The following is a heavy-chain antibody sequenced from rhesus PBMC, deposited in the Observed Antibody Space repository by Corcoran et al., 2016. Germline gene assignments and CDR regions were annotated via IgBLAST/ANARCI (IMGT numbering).Heavy chain of an antibody. Sequence: QVKLQQWGEGLVKPSETLSLTCAVYGGSITGYYWSWIRQPPGKGLEWTGNIDGNRASNNYNPSLKNRVTISKDTSKNQFSLKLSSVTAADTAVYYCARANVLQFLEWLSNNRFDVWGPGVLVTVSS. CDR1: GGSITGYY. J-gene: IGHJ5-1*01. CDR2: IDGNRASN. CDR3: ARANVLQFLEWLSNNRFDV. V-gene: IGHV4-73*01. D-gene: IGHD3-3*01.